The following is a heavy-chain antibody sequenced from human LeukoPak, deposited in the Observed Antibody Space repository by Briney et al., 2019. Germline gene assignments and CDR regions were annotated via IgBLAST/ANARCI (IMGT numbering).Heavy chain of an antibody. D-gene: IGHD2-15*01. V-gene: IGHV1-46*01. CDR2: INPSGGST. CDR3: ARVGPLRGMPYYFDY. CDR1: GYTFTSYY. J-gene: IGHJ4*02. Sequence: ASVKVSCKASGYTFTSYYMHWVLQAPGQGLEWMGIINPSGGSTSYAQKFQGRVTMTRDASTSTVYMELSSLRSEDTAVYYCARVGPLRGMPYYFDYWGQGTLVTVSS.